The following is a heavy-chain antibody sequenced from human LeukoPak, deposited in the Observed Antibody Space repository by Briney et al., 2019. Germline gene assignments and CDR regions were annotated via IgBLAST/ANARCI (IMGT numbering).Heavy chain of an antibody. CDR1: GGTFSSYA. CDR3: ARGGYCSGGSCGVIYYYMDV. Sequence: SVKVSCKXSGGTFSSYAISWVRQAPGQGLEWMGRIIPIFGTANYSQKFQGRVTITADESTSTAYMELSSLRSEDTAVYYCARGGYCSGGSCGVIYYYMDVWGKGTTVTVSS. CDR2: IIPIFGTA. D-gene: IGHD2-15*01. V-gene: IGHV1-69*13. J-gene: IGHJ6*03.